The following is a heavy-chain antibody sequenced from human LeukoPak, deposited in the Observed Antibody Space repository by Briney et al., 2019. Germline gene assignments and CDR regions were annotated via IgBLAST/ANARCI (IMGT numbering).Heavy chain of an antibody. CDR3: ARDLGDITMVRGDADY. CDR1: GFTFSSYE. CDR2: ISSSGSTI. Sequence: GGSLRLSCAASGFTFSSYEMNWVRQAPGKGLEWVSHISSSGSTIYYADSVKGRFTISRDNAKNSLYLQMNSLRAEDTAVYYCARDLGDITMVRGDADYWGQGTLVTVSS. V-gene: IGHV3-48*03. D-gene: IGHD3-10*01. J-gene: IGHJ4*02.